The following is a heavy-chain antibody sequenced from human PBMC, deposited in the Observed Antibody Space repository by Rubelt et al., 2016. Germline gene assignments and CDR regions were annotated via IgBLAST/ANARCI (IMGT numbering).Heavy chain of an antibody. Sequence: QLQLQESGPGLVKPSETLSLTCTVSGGSISSSSYYWGWIRQPPGKGLEWVSYISSSGSTIYYADLVKGRFTISRDNAKNSLYLQMNSLRAEDTAVYYCARDFSPRNDILSFDYWGQGTLVTVSS. D-gene: IGHD1-1*01. J-gene: IGHJ4*02. CDR1: GGSISSSSYY. CDR2: ISSSGSTI. CDR3: ARDFSPRNDILSFDY. V-gene: IGHV3-11*04.